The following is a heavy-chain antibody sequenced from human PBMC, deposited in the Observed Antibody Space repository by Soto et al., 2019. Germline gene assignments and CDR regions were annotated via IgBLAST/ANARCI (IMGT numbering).Heavy chain of an antibody. CDR1: GFTSDDFA. Sequence: LRLSCTFSGFTSDDFALTWVRQAPGKGLEWLGLVRSKTYDGAAEYAASVKGRFTISRDESASTAFLQTNRLKTEDTAVYYCTRDGDFYGFDVWGQGTTVTVS. CDR2: VRSKTYDGAA. CDR3: TRDGDFYGFDV. V-gene: IGHV3-49*04. D-gene: IGHD3-3*01. J-gene: IGHJ6*02.